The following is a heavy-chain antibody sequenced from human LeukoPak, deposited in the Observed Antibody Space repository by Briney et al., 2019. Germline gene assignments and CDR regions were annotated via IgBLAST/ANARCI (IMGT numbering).Heavy chain of an antibody. D-gene: IGHD3-3*01. Sequence: SETLSLTCTVSGGSISSYYWSWIRQPPGKGLEWIGYIYYSGSTNYNPSLKSRVTISVDTSKNQFSLKLSSVTAADTAVYYCARGSGYYDFWSGSPAAFDIWGQGTMVTASS. CDR3: ARGSGYYDFWSGSPAAFDI. V-gene: IGHV4-59*01. J-gene: IGHJ3*02. CDR1: GGSISSYY. CDR2: IYYSGST.